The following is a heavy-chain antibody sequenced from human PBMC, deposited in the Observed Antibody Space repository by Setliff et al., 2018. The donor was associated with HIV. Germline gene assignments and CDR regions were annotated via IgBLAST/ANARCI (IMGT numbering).Heavy chain of an antibody. CDR3: AKSSPSTGYITDC. J-gene: IGHJ4*02. CDR1: GVSISSYY. CDR2: IFPGGAT. Sequence: NPSETLSLTCSVSGVSISSYYWSWIRHSPGKGLEWIGIIFPGGATNYNPSLTSRVTISVDTSKNHLFLKLTSVTTADTAVYFCAKSSPSTGYITDCRGQGAPVTVSS. D-gene: IGHD5-12*01. V-gene: IGHV4-59*01.